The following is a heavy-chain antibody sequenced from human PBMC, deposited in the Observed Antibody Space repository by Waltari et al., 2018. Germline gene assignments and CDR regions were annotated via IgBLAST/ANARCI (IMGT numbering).Heavy chain of an antibody. CDR1: GFNFGDAA. D-gene: IGHD4-4*01. CDR2: IRSKAYGGTT. CDR3: TRSNYVDDY. J-gene: IGHJ4*02. V-gene: IGHV3-49*03. Sequence: EVQLVESGGGLVQPGRSLRPACTASGFNFGDAAMTWIRQAPGKGLEWVGFIRSKAYGGTTEYAASVKGRFTISRDDSKSIAYLQMNSLKTEDTAVYYCTRSNYVDDYWGQGTLVTVSS.